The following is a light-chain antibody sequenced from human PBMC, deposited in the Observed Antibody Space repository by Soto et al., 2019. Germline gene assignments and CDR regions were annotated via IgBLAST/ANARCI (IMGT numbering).Light chain of an antibody. J-gene: IGLJ1*01. CDR3: AAWDDNLSASYV. Sequence: QSVLTQPPSASGTPGQRVTISCSGSSSNIGSNYVYWYQQLPGTAPKLLIYRNNQRPSGVPDRFSGSKSGTSASLAISGLRSEDEADYYCAAWDDNLSASYVFGTGTKVTV. CDR1: SSNIGSNY. CDR2: RNN. V-gene: IGLV1-47*01.